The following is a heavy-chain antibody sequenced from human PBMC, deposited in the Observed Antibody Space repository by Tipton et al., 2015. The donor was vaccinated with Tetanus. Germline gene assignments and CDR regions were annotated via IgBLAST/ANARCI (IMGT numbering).Heavy chain of an antibody. CDR2: ISYSGST. V-gene: IGHV4-61*08. CDR1: GGSVRSGDYQ. J-gene: IGHJ6*02. D-gene: IGHD3-22*01. Sequence: TLSLTCTVSGGSVRSGDYQWNWIRQPPGRGLEWLAYISYSGSTNSNYALKSRITISRDTSKNQFSLILSSVTAADTAVYYCARATPSGSYFVRYYSMDVWGQGTTVVVSS. CDR3: ARATPSGSYFVRYYSMDV.